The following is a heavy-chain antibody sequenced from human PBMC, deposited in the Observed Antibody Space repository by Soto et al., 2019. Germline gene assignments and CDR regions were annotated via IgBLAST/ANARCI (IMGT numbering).Heavy chain of an antibody. CDR2: ISSSSSYI. CDR3: VCSSWSAFDI. J-gene: IGHJ3*02. CDR1: GFTFSSYS. D-gene: IGHD6-13*01. V-gene: IGHV3-21*01. Sequence: VGSLRLSCAASGFTFSSYSMNWVRQAPGKGLEWVSSISSSSSYIYYADSVKGRFTISRDNAKNSLYLQMNSLRAEDTAVYYCVCSSWSAFDIWGQGTMVTVSS.